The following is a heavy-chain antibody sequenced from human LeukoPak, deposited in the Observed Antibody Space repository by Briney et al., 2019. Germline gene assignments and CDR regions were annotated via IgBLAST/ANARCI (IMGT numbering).Heavy chain of an antibody. Sequence: GGSLRLSCAASGFTVSSNYMSWVRQAPGKGLEWVSVIYSCGSTYYADSVKGRFTISRDNSKNTLYLQMNSLRAEDTAVYYCARRGWELLHFDYWGQGTLVTVSS. J-gene: IGHJ4*02. D-gene: IGHD1-26*01. V-gene: IGHV3-66*04. CDR1: GFTVSSNY. CDR2: IYSCGST. CDR3: ARRGWELLHFDY.